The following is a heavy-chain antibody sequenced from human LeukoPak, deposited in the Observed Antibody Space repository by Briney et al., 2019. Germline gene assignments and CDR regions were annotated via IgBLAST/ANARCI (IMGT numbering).Heavy chain of an antibody. CDR2: IHSSGST. CDR3: ARDQYYYDSSGYYRFDY. CDR1: GYSISSGYY. V-gene: IGHV4-4*07. J-gene: IGHJ4*02. Sequence: SETLSLTCTVSGYSISSGYYWGWIRQPAGKGLEWIGRIHSSGSTNYNPSLKSRVTMSVDTSKNQFSLKLSSVTAADTAVYYCARDQYYYDSSGYYRFDYWGQGTLVTVSS. D-gene: IGHD3-22*01.